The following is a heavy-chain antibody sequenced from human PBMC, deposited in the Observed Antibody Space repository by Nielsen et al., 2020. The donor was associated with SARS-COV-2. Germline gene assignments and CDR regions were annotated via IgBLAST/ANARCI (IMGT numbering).Heavy chain of an antibody. CDR3: ARDCSCGLGSSPSYYFDY. J-gene: IGHJ4*02. CDR2: IYHRGST. D-gene: IGHD7-27*01. CDR1: GGSISSNNW. Sequence: SETLSLTCAVSGGSISSNNWWSWVRQPPRKGLEWIGEIYHRGSTSYSPSLKTRVTISVDKSKNQFSLELRSVTAADTAVYYCARDCSCGLGSSPSYYFDYWGQGTLVTVSS. V-gene: IGHV4-4*02.